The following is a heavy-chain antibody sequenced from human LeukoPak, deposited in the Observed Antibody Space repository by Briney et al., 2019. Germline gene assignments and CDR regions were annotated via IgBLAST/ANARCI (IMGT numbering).Heavy chain of an antibody. V-gene: IGHV1-8*01. CDR2: MNPNSENT. D-gene: IGHD3-10*01. CDR3: ARIYASGRSDL. J-gene: IGHJ5*02. Sequence: GRMNPNSENTGNAQKFQGRVTMTRDTSLDTAYMELSSLRSEDTAMYYCARIYASGRSDLWGQGTLVTVSS.